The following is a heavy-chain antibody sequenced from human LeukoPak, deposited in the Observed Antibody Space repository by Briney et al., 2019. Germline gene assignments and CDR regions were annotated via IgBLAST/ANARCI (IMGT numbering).Heavy chain of an antibody. J-gene: IGHJ4*02. D-gene: IGHD4-17*01. CDR2: ISYYGSNK. Sequence: PGRSLRLSCAASGFTFSSSGMHWVRQAPGKGLEWVAVISYYGSNKYYADSVKGRFTISRDNSKNTLYLQMNSLRTEDTAIYYCAKGSLGGLANNGDYSVFDYWGQGTLVTVSS. V-gene: IGHV3-30*18. CDR3: AKGSLGGLANNGDYSVFDY. CDR1: GFTFSSSG.